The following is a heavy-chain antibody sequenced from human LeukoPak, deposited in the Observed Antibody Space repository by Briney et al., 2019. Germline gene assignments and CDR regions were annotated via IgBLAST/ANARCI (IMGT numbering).Heavy chain of an antibody. CDR3: ASFITKSWFDP. J-gene: IGHJ5*02. Sequence: QPGGSLGLSCAASGFTFSSYAMHWVRQAPGKGLEWVAVISYDGSNKYYADSVKSRFTISRDNSKNTLYLQMNSLRAEDTAVYYCASFITKSWFDPWGQGTLVTVSS. D-gene: IGHD3-22*01. CDR1: GFTFSSYA. V-gene: IGHV3-30-3*01. CDR2: ISYDGSNK.